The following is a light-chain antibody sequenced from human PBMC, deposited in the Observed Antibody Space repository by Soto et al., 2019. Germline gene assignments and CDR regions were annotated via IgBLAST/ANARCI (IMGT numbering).Light chain of an antibody. CDR1: QSISNY. Sequence: DIQMTQSPSSLSASVGDRVTITCRASQSISNYLNWYQQKPGKAPKFLIYAASSLQSGVPSRFSGRGSGTDFTLTISSLQPEDFATYYCQQVDSFPHTFGQGTKLEVK. CDR3: QQVDSFPHT. V-gene: IGKV1-39*01. CDR2: AAS. J-gene: IGKJ2*01.